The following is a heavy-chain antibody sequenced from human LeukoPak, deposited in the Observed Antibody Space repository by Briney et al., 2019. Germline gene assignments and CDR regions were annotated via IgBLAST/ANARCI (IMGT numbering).Heavy chain of an antibody. CDR2: IRYDGSNK. V-gene: IGHV3-30*02. D-gene: IGHD2-2*01. CDR1: GFTFSSYG. J-gene: IGHJ5*01. Sequence: SGGSLRLSCAASGFTFSSYGMHWVRQAPGKGLEWVAFIRYDGSNKYYADSVKGRFTISRDNSKSTLYLQMNSLRAEDTAVYYCAKDRHAPGRYCSSTTCFPFDSWGQGTLVTVSS. CDR3: AKDRHAPGRYCSSTTCFPFDS.